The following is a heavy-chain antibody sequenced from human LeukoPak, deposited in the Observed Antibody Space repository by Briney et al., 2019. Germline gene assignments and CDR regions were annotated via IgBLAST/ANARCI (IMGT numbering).Heavy chain of an antibody. CDR1: GGSISSYY. CDR3: ARDPGYSSSWYFFDY. CDR2: IYTSGST. J-gene: IGHJ4*02. V-gene: IGHV4-4*07. Sequence: PSETLSLTCTVSGGSISSYYWSWIRQPAGRGLEWIGRIYTSGSTNYNPSLKSRVTMSVDTSKNQFSLKLSSVTAADTAVYYCARDPGYSSSWYFFDYWGQGTLVTVSS. D-gene: IGHD6-13*01.